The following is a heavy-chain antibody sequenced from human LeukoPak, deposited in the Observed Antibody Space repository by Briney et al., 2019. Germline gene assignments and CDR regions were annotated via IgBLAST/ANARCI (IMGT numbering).Heavy chain of an antibody. J-gene: IGHJ4*02. CDR1: GFTFSSYT. D-gene: IGHD6-6*01. V-gene: IGHV4-34*01. CDR3: ARAWLYSSSSSDY. CDR2: INHSGST. Sequence: GSLRLSCAASGFTFSSYTIHWVRQPPGKGLEWIGEINHSGSTNYNPSLKSRVTISVDTSKNQFSLKLSSVTAADTAVYYCARAWLYSSSSSDYWGQGTLVTVSS.